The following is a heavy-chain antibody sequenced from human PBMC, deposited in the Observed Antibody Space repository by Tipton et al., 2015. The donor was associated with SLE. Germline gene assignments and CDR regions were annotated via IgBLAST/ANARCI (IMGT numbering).Heavy chain of an antibody. V-gene: IGHV4-4*07. CDR3: ARSPLTGGYWYFDL. D-gene: IGHD7-27*01. CDR2: IYTSGST. Sequence: LRLSCTVSGGSISSYYWSWIRQPAGKGLEWIGRIYTSGSTNYNPSLKSRVTMSVDTSKNQFSLKLSSVTAADTAVYYCARSPLTGGYWYFDLWGRGTLVTVSS. CDR1: GGSISSYY. J-gene: IGHJ2*01.